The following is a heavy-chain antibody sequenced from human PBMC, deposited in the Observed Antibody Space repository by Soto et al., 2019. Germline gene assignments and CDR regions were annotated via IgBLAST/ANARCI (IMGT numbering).Heavy chain of an antibody. J-gene: IGHJ6*02. CDR2: IYYSGST. CDR1: GGSISSYY. V-gene: IGHV4-59*01. CDR3: ARVRRARPGIAEAGNYYYGMHV. D-gene: IGHD6-13*01. Sequence: PSETLSLTCTVSGGSISSYYWSWIRQPPGKGLEWIGYIYYSGSTNYNPSLKSRVTISVDTSKNQFSLKLSSVTAADTDVYYCARVRRARPGIAEAGNYYYGMHVWGPGTTVTVYS.